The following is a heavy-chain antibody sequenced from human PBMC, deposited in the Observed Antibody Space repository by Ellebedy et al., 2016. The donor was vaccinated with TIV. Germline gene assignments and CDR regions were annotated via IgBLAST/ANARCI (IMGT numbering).Heavy chain of an antibody. CDR3: ASQDSGSYYRDYYYYGMDV. Sequence: SETLSLTCTVSGGSISSYYWSWIRQPPGKGLEWIGYIYYSGSTNYNPSLKSRVTISVDTSKNQFSLKLSSVTAADTAVYYCASQDSGSYYRDYYYYGMDVWGQGTTVTVSS. V-gene: IGHV4-59*01. D-gene: IGHD1-26*01. J-gene: IGHJ6*02. CDR2: IYYSGST. CDR1: GGSISSYY.